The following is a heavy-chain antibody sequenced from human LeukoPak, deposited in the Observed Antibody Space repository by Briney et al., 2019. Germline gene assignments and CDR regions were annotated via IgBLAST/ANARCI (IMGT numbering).Heavy chain of an antibody. V-gene: IGHV4-39*01. J-gene: IGHJ4*02. Sequence: PSETLSLTCTVSGGSISSSSYYWGWIRQPPGKGLEWIGDIYYSGSTYYNPSLKSRVTMSVDTSKNHFSLKLSSVTAADTAVYYCARREGYSFGYDYWGQGTLVTVPS. D-gene: IGHD5-18*01. CDR2: IYYSGST. CDR1: GGSISSSSYY. CDR3: ARREGYSFGYDY.